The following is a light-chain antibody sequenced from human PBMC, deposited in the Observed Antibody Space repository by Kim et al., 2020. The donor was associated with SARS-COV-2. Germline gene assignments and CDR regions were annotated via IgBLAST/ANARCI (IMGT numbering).Light chain of an antibody. J-gene: IGKJ1*01. CDR1: QSVSTF. Sequence: ETVLTQSPATLSLSPGENATLSCRASQSVSTFLVWYRQKPGQTPRLVISDASNRATGIPPRFTGSGSGTDFTLTISSLEPEDFAIYYCQQRTNWPPTFGQGTKVDIK. V-gene: IGKV3-11*01. CDR2: DAS. CDR3: QQRTNWPPT.